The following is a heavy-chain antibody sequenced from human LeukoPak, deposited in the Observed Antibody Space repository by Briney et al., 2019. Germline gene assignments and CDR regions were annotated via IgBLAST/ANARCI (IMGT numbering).Heavy chain of an antibody. D-gene: IGHD3-3*01. Sequence: GGSLRLSCAASGFTFSSYAMHWVRQAPGKGLEWVAVISYDGSNKYYADSVKGRFTISRDNSKNTLYLQMNSLRAEDTAVYYCANTPNDFWSGYYDGPADIYWGQGTLVTVSS. CDR3: ANTPNDFWSGYYDGPADIY. J-gene: IGHJ4*02. CDR2: ISYDGSNK. V-gene: IGHV3-30-3*01. CDR1: GFTFSSYA.